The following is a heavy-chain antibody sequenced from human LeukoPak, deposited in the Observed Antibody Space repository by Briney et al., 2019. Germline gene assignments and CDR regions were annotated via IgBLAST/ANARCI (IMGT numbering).Heavy chain of an antibody. CDR2: IYHSGST. CDR1: GGSISSSNW. D-gene: IGHD7-27*01. J-gene: IGHJ5*02. V-gene: IGHV4-4*02. Sequence: SETLSLTCAVSGGSISSSNWWSWVRQPPGKGLEWIGEIYHSGSTNYNPSLKSRVTISVDTSKNQFSQKLSSVTAADTAVYYCARDVAWDNWFDPWGQGTLVTVSS. CDR3: ARDVAWDNWFDP.